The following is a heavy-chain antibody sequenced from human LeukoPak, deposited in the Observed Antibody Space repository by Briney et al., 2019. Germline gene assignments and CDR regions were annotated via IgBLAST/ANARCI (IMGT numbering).Heavy chain of an antibody. CDR2: IYYSGST. J-gene: IGHJ5*02. D-gene: IGHD3-3*01. CDR3: ARVGSQPTIFGVVHWFDP. V-gene: IGHV4-39*07. CDR1: GGSISSSSYY. Sequence: SETLSLTCTVSGGSISSSSYYWGWIRQPPGKGLEWIGSIYYSGSTYYNPSLKSRVTISVDTSKNQFSLKLSSVTAADTAVYYCARVGSQPTIFGVVHWFDPWGQGTLVTVSS.